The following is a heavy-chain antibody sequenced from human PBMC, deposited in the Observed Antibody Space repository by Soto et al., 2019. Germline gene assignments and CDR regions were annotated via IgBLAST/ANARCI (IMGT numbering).Heavy chain of an antibody. CDR2: ISSSSSYI. D-gene: IGHD5-18*01. V-gene: IGHV3-21*01. Sequence: PGGSLRLSCAASGFTFSSYSMNWVRQAPGKGLEWVSSISSSSSYIYYADSVKGRFTISRDNAKNSLYLQMNSLRAEDTAVYYCAKDKDTAMAPYYYYGMDVWGQGTTVTVSS. CDR1: GFTFSSYS. J-gene: IGHJ6*02. CDR3: AKDKDTAMAPYYYYGMDV.